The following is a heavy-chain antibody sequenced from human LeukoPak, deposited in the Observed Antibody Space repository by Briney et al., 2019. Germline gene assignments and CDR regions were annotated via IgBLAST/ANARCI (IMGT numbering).Heavy chain of an antibody. CDR3: ARDFGCSGGSCYSAY. CDR2: INSGNSK. V-gene: IGHV3-53*01. D-gene: IGHD2-15*01. Sequence: PGGSLRLSCAASGFTVSNNYMSWVRQAPGKGLEWVSVINSGNSKNYAASAKGRFTISRENSKNTVYFQKNRVRDEDTAVYYCARDFGCSGGSCYSAYWGQGTLVTVSS. J-gene: IGHJ4*02. CDR1: GFTVSNNY.